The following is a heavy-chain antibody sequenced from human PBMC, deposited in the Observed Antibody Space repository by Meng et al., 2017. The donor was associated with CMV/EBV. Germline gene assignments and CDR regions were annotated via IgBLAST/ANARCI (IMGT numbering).Heavy chain of an antibody. J-gene: IGHJ6*02. CDR3: ARESLSGFGELLWGVLGMDV. D-gene: IGHD3-10*01. Sequence: GESLKISCAASGFTFSSYWMSWVRQAPGKGLEWVANIKQDGSEKYYVDSVKGRFTISRDNSKNTLYLQMNSLRAEDTAVYYCARESLSGFGELLWGVLGMDVWGQGTTVTVSS. CDR1: GFTFSSYW. CDR2: IKQDGSEK. V-gene: IGHV3-7*01.